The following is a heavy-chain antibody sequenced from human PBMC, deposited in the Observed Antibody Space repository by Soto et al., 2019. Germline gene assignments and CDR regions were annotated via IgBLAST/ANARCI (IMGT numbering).Heavy chain of an antibody. J-gene: IGHJ3*02. V-gene: IGHV1-69*13. D-gene: IGHD3-3*01. Sequence: GASVKVSCKASGGTFSSYAISWVRQAPGQGLEWMGGIIPIFGTANYAQKFQGRVTITADESTSTAYMELSSLRSEDTAVYYCASLRYYDFWSGPNAFDIWGQGTMVTVSS. CDR1: GGTFSSYA. CDR2: IIPIFGTA. CDR3: ASLRYYDFWSGPNAFDI.